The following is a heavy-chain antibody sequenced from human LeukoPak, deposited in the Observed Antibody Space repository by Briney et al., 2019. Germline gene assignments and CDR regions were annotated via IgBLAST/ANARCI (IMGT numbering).Heavy chain of an antibody. D-gene: IGHD3-22*01. CDR1: GGTFSSYA. V-gene: IGHV1-69*13. CDR3: ARSYYYDSSGYCFDY. J-gene: IGHJ4*02. CDR2: IIPIFGTA. Sequence: ASVKVSCKASGGTFSSYAISWVRQAPGQGLEWMGGIIPIFGTANYAQKFQGRVTITADESTSTAYTELSSLRSEDTAVYYCARSYYYDSSGYCFDYWGQGTLVTVSS.